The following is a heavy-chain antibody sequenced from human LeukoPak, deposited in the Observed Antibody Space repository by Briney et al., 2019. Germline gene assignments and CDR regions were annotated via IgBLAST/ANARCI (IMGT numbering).Heavy chain of an antibody. D-gene: IGHD3-22*01. CDR1: GFTFTSYA. V-gene: IGHV3-23*01. CDR2: ISASGSGT. Sequence: PGGSLRLSCEASGFTFTSYAMHWVCQAPGKGLEWVSSISASGSGTFYTDSMNGRFTISRDNAKNSLYLQMTSLRAEDTAVYYCARDLGYYASSANWGQGTLVTVSS. CDR3: ARDLGYYASSAN. J-gene: IGHJ4*02.